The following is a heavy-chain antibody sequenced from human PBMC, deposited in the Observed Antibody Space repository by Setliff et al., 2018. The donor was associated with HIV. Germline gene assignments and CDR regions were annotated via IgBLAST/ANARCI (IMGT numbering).Heavy chain of an antibody. CDR2: IKHTGST. V-gene: IGHV4-34*01. D-gene: IGHD3-10*01. CDR1: GESFSGYS. J-gene: IGHJ4*02. Sequence: PEETLSLTCAVSGESFSGYSWNWIRQPPGKGLEWIGKIKHTGSTDYSPSFKSRVTLSVDTSENRFSLKLTSLTAADTAVYYCARGVYSRITMVRGITEPRGEYFDFWGQGILVTVSS. CDR3: ARGVYSRITMVRGITEPRGEYFDF.